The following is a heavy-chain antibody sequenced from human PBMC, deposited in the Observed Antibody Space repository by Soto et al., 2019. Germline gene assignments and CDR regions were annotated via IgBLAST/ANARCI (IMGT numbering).Heavy chain of an antibody. V-gene: IGHV4-39*07. Sequence: SETLSLTCSVSGGSISASSYYWGWIRQPPGTGLEWIGEINHSGSTNYNPSLKSRVTISVDTSKNQFSLKLTSVTAADTAVYYCARDKITGLFDYWGQGTLVTVSS. D-gene: IGHD2-8*02. CDR3: ARDKITGLFDY. CDR2: INHSGST. CDR1: GGSISASSYY. J-gene: IGHJ4*02.